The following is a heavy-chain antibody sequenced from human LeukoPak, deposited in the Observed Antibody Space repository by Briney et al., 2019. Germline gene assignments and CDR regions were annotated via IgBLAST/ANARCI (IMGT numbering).Heavy chain of an antibody. CDR1: GFTFSSYS. V-gene: IGHV3-21*01. J-gene: IGHJ6*02. D-gene: IGHD3-10*01. Sequence: PGGSLRLSCAASGFTFSSYSMNWVRQAPGKGLEWVSSISSSSSYIYYADSVKGRFTISRDNAKNSLHLQMNSLRAEDTAVYYCARDRGLRLDYGMDVWGQGTTVTVSS. CDR3: ARDRGLRLDYGMDV. CDR2: ISSSSSYI.